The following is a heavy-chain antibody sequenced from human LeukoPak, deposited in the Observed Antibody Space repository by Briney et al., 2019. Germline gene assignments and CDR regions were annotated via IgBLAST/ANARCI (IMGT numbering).Heavy chain of an antibody. D-gene: IGHD1-26*01. CDR2: LDPEDGEK. CDR3: ATGPSKWELLAY. V-gene: IGHV1-24*01. CDR1: GYTLTELS. Sequence: GSSLKVSCKVSGYTLTELSMHWVRQAPGKGLEWMGGLDPEDGEKSYAQKFQGRVTMTEDTSTDTAYMDLSSLRSEDTAVYYCATGPSKWELLAYWGQGTQVTVSS. J-gene: IGHJ4*02.